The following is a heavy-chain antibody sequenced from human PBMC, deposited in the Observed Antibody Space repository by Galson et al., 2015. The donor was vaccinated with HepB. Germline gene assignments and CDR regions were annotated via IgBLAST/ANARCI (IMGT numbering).Heavy chain of an antibody. D-gene: IGHD6-25*01. Sequence: SLRLSCAASGFTVSSNYMNWVRQAPGKGLEWVSVIYSGGSTYYADSVKGRFTISRDNSKNTLCLQMNTLRAEDTAVYYCARERKRAFDIWGQGTMVTVSS. CDR3: ARERKRAFDI. V-gene: IGHV3-53*01. CDR1: GFTVSSNY. CDR2: IYSGGST. J-gene: IGHJ3*02.